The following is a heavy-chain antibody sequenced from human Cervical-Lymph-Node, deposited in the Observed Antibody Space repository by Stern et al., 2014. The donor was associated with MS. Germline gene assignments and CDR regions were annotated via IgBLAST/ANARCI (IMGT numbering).Heavy chain of an antibody. Sequence: QLQLQESGPGLVKPSQTLSLTCSVSGGSIAGSSYYWSWIRQPAGKGLEWIGRVYDGGITFSNPSLRSRVTTSLNASKNQVSLTLSSVTAADTAVYYCVGDSQVYCTLTTCNKSLNVWGQGTMVTVSS. D-gene: IGHD1/OR15-1a*01. CDR1: GGSIAGSSYY. CDR3: VGDSQVYCTLTTCNKSLNV. V-gene: IGHV4-61*02. CDR2: VYDGGIT. J-gene: IGHJ3*01.